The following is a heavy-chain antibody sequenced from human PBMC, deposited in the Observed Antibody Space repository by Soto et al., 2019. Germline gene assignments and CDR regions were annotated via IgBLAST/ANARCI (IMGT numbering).Heavy chain of an antibody. CDR1: GFTFSSYG. V-gene: IGHV3-30*18. Sequence: GGSLRLSCAASGFTFSSYGMHWVRQAPGKGLEWVAVISYDGSNKYYADSVKGRFTISRDKSKNTLYLQMNSLRAEDTAVYYCAKVGKDCSGGSCYSGVLFDYWGQGTLVTVSS. CDR2: ISYDGSNK. J-gene: IGHJ4*02. D-gene: IGHD2-15*01. CDR3: AKVGKDCSGGSCYSGVLFDY.